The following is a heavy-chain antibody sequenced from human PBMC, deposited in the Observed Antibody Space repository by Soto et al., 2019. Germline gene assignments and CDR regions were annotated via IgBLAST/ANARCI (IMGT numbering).Heavy chain of an antibody. CDR1: GYSFTIYW. CDR2: IYPGDSDT. J-gene: IGHJ4*02. D-gene: IGHD5-18*01. V-gene: IGHV5-51*01. Sequence: GESLKISCKGSGYSFTIYWIGWVRQMPGKGLEWMGIIYPGDSDTRYSPSFQGQVTISADKSISTAYLQWSSLKASDTAMYYCASLPMNTAPYYFDYWGQGTLVSVSS. CDR3: ASLPMNTAPYYFDY.